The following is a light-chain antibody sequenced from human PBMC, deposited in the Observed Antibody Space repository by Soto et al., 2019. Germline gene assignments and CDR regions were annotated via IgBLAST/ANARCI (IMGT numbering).Light chain of an antibody. CDR2: RNN. V-gene: IGLV1-47*01. CDR1: SSNIGSNH. J-gene: IGLJ3*02. CDR3: AAWDDSLSGWV. Sequence: QAVVTQPPSASATPGQRVTISCSGSSSNIGSNHVYWYQQLPGTAPKLLIYRNNQRPSGVPDRFSVSESGTSVSLAISGLRSEDEADYYCAAWDDSLSGWVFGGGTKLTVL.